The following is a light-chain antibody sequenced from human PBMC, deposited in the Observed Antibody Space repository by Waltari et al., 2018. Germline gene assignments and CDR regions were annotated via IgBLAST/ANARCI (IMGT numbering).Light chain of an antibody. V-gene: IGLV2-18*02. Sequence: QSALTQPPSVSGSPGQSVTIPCTGTSCDVGSSNRVSWYQQPPRTAPKLMIYEVSNRPSGVHDRFSGSKSGNTAFLTISGLQAEDEADYYCSSYTSSSTPVFGGGTKLTVL. CDR3: SSYTSSSTPV. CDR1: SCDVGSSNR. CDR2: EVS. J-gene: IGLJ2*01.